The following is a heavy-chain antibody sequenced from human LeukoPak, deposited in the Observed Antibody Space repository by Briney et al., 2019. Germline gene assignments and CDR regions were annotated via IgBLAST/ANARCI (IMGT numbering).Heavy chain of an antibody. CDR2: IWYDGSNK. V-gene: IGHV3-33*01. CDR3: ARGGGYDYYWLAGWDY. J-gene: IGHJ4*02. Sequence: GRSLRLSCAASGFTFSSYGMHWVRQAPGKGLEWVAVIWYDGSNKYYADSVKGRFTISRDNYKNTLYLQMNSLRAEDTAVYYCARGGGYDYYWLAGWDYGGQGTLVTVSS. D-gene: IGHD5-12*01. CDR1: GFTFSSYG.